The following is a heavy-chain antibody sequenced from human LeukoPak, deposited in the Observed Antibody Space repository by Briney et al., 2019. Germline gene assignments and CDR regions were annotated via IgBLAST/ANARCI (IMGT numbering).Heavy chain of an antibody. V-gene: IGHV1-69*13. D-gene: IGHD7-27*01. CDR3: ARDRPPTGVLD. J-gene: IGHJ4*02. CDR1: GGTFSSYA. Sequence: SVKVSCKASGGTFSSYAISWVRQAPGQGLEWMGGIIPIFGTANYAQKFQGRVTITADESASTVYMDLSSLRSQDTAVYYCARDRPPTGVLDWGQGTLVTVSS. CDR2: IIPIFGTA.